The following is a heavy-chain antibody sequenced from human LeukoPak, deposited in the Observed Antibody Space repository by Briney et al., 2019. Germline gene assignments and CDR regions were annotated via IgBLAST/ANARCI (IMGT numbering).Heavy chain of an antibody. D-gene: IGHD6-6*01. CDR1: GFTFSSYA. V-gene: IGHV3-23*01. J-gene: IGHJ4*02. CDR3: AKDALGEGTRPGY. CDR2: ISGSGGST. Sequence: GGSLRVSCAASGFTFSSYAMSWVRQALGKGLEWVSAISGSGGSTYYADSVKGRFTISRDNSKNTLYLQMNSLRAEDTAVYYCAKDALGEGTRPGYWGQGTLVTVSS.